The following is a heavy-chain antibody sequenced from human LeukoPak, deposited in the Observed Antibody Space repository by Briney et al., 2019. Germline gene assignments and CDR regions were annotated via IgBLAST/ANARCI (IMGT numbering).Heavy chain of an antibody. V-gene: IGHV4-4*07. CDR2: IYTSGST. D-gene: IGHD5-12*01. Sequence: SETLSLTCTVSGGSISSYYWSWIRQPAGKGLEWIGRIYTSGSTNYNPSLKSRVTMSVDTSKNQFSLKLSSVTAADTAVYYCFGVATSIFMDVWGKGTTVTISS. CDR3: FGVATSIFMDV. CDR1: GGSISSYY. J-gene: IGHJ6*03.